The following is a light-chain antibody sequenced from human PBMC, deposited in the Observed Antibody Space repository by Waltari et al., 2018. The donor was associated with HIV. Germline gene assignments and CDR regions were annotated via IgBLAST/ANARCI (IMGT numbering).Light chain of an antibody. J-gene: IGKJ1*01. V-gene: IGKV4-1*01. Sequence: DIMLPQPPDSLTVSLGDRPTPTCKPSPPVLITSNNKTYLAWYQQKSGQPPKLVIYGASTRESGVPDRFSGSGSGTNFTLTISSLQAEDVAVYYCQQYYRSPATFGQGTKV. CDR3: QQYYRSPAT. CDR2: GAS. CDR1: PPVLITSNNKTY.